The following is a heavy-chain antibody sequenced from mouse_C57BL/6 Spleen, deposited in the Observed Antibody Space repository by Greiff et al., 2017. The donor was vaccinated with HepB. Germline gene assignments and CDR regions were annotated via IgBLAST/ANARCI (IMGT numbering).Heavy chain of an antibody. Sequence: QVQLQQPGAELVRPGSSVKLSCKASGYTFTSYWMHWVKQRPIQGLDWIGNIDPSDSETHYNQKFKDKSTLTVDKSSSTAYMQLSSLTSEDSAVYYGARDGYFYFDYWGQGTTLTVSS. D-gene: IGHD2-3*01. CDR3: ARDGYFYFDY. J-gene: IGHJ2*01. CDR2: IDPSDSET. V-gene: IGHV1-52*01. CDR1: GYTFTSYW.